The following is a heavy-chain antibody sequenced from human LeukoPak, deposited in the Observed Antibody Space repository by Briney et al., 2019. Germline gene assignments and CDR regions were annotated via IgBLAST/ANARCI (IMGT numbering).Heavy chain of an antibody. CDR1: GYTFTSYG. V-gene: IGHV1-18*01. CDR2: ISAYNGNT. Sequence: ASVKVSCRASGYTFTSYGISWVRHAPGQGREWMGCISAYNGNTNYAQKLQGRVTMTTDTSTSTGYMELRSLRSDDTAVYYCARRQGGGERNWFDPWGQGTLVTVSS. D-gene: IGHD2-21*01. CDR3: ARRQGGGERNWFDP. J-gene: IGHJ5*02.